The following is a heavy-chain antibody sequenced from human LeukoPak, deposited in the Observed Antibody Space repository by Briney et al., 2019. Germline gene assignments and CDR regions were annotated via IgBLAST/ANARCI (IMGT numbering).Heavy chain of an antibody. D-gene: IGHD1-20*01. Sequence: GGSLRLSCAASGFTFSSYSMNWVRQAPGKGLEWVSYISSSSSTIYYADSVKGRFTISRDNAKNSLYLQMNSLRAEDTAVYYCARAYNWNDLLFDYWGQGTLVTVSS. CDR1: GFTFSSYS. CDR2: ISSSSSTI. V-gene: IGHV3-48*04. J-gene: IGHJ4*02. CDR3: ARAYNWNDLLFDY.